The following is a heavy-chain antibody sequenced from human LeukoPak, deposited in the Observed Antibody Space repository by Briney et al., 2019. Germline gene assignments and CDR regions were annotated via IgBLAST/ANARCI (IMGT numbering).Heavy chain of an antibody. V-gene: IGHV3-53*01. Sequence: GGSLRLSCAISGFSVSSKYMSWVRRPPGKGPEWVSVIYNGGSTYYADSVKGRFTISRDNSKNTLLLQMNSLRAEDTAVYYCARSGGVITVAPFNCWGQGSLVTVS. CDR3: ARSGGVITVAPFNC. J-gene: IGHJ4*02. D-gene: IGHD4-23*01. CDR1: GFSVSSKY. CDR2: IYNGGST.